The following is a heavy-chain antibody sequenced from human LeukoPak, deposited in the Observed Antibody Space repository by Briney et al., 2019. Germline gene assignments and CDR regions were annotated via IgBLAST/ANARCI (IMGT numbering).Heavy chain of an antibody. CDR2: ISLYNGNT. Sequence: ASVKVSCKASGYTFTSYGINWVRRAPGQGLEWMGWISLYNGNTNYAQKLQGRVTMTTDTSTSTAYMELRSLGSGDTAVYYCARTLDYYDRSGLSSFDYWGQGTLVTVSS. CDR3: ARTLDYYDRSGLSSFDY. D-gene: IGHD3-22*01. V-gene: IGHV1-18*01. J-gene: IGHJ4*02. CDR1: GYTFTSYG.